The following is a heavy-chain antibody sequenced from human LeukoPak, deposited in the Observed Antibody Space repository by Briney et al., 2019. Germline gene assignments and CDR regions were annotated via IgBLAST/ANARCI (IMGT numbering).Heavy chain of an antibody. CDR3: ARFPGGAEYRHYYYMDV. D-gene: IGHD1-14*01. V-gene: IGHV4-59*01. CDR2: IYYSDST. Sequence: SETLSRTCTVSGGSINNYFWSWIRQPPGKGLECIAYIYYSDSTNYKPSLKSRVTVSVDTSKNQFSLKLSSVTAADTAVYYCARFPGGAEYRHYYYMDVWGTGTTVTVSS. CDR1: GGSINNYF. J-gene: IGHJ6*03.